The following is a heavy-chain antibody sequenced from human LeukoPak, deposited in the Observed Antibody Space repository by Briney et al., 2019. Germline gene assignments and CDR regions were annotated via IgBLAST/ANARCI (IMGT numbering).Heavy chain of an antibody. CDR3: ARGAGQLPSPYYYYYYMDV. Sequence: ASVKVSCKASGYTFTSYDINWVRQATGQGLEWMGWMNPNSGNTGYAQKFQGRVTMTRNTSISTAYMELSRLRSEDTAVYYCARGAGQLPSPYYYYYYMDVWGKGTTVTVSS. J-gene: IGHJ6*03. V-gene: IGHV1-8*01. CDR1: GYTFTSYD. CDR2: MNPNSGNT. D-gene: IGHD2-2*01.